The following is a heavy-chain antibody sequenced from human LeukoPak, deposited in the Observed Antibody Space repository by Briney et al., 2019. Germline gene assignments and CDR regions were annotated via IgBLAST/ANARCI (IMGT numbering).Heavy chain of an antibody. D-gene: IGHD5-24*01. V-gene: IGHV1-46*01. J-gene: IGHJ4*02. CDR1: GYTFTSYY. CDR3: ARNDGYNSNFDY. CDR2: INPSGGST. Sequence: ASVKVSCKASGYTFTSYYMHWVRQAPGQGLEWMGIINPSGGSTTYAQKFQGRVTITADESTSTAYMELSSLRSEDTAVYYCARNDGYNSNFDYWGQGTLVTVSS.